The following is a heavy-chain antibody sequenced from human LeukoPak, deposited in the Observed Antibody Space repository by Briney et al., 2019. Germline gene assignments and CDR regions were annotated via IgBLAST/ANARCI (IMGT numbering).Heavy chain of an antibody. V-gene: IGHV3-21*01. Sequence: PGGSLRLSCAASGFTFSSYSMNWVRQAPGKGLEWVSSISSSSSYIYYADSVKGRFTISRDNAKNSLYLQMNSLRAEDTAVYYCARGDRVIRRPSADAFDIWGQGTMVTVSS. CDR2: ISSSSSYI. J-gene: IGHJ3*02. CDR3: ARGDRVIRRPSADAFDI. CDR1: GFTFSSYS. D-gene: IGHD2-21*01.